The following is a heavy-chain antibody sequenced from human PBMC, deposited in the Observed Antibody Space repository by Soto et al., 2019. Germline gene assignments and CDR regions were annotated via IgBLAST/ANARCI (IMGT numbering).Heavy chain of an antibody. V-gene: IGHV4-34*01. Sequence: SETLSLTCAVYGGSFSGYYWSWIRQPPGKGLEWIGEINHSGSTNYNPSLKSRVTISLDTSKNQFSLKLSSVTAADTAVYYCARRAVAGTRRFDYWGQGTLVTVSS. CDR3: ARRAVAGTRRFDY. D-gene: IGHD6-19*01. CDR2: INHSGST. CDR1: GGSFSGYY. J-gene: IGHJ4*02.